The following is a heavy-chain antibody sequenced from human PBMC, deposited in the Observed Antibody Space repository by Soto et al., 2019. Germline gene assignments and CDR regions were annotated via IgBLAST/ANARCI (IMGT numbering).Heavy chain of an antibody. V-gene: IGHV3-48*02. J-gene: IGHJ6*02. CDR2: ISSSSSTI. Sequence: TGGSLRLSCAASGFTFSSYSMNWVRQAPGKGLEWVSYISSSSSTIYYADSVKGRFTISRDNAKNSLYLQMNSLRDEDTAVYYCARLYCTNGVCPDYYYYYGMDVWGQGTTVTVSS. D-gene: IGHD2-8*01. CDR3: ARLYCTNGVCPDYYYYYGMDV. CDR1: GFTFSSYS.